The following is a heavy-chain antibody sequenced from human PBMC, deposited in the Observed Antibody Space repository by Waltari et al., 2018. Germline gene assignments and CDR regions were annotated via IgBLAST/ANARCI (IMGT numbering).Heavy chain of an antibody. CDR2: IDTSGGST. J-gene: IGHJ5*02. Sequence: QVQLVQSGAEVKKPGASVKVSCKASGYTFTSYYMHWVRQAPGQGREWLGCIDTSGGSTSDAQKFQDRYAMPSDTSTSTVYMELSSLRSEDTAVYYCARESHCTGGVCYTNWFDPWGQGTLVTVSS. CDR1: GYTFTSYY. CDR3: ARESHCTGGVCYTNWFDP. D-gene: IGHD2-8*02. V-gene: IGHV1-46*01.